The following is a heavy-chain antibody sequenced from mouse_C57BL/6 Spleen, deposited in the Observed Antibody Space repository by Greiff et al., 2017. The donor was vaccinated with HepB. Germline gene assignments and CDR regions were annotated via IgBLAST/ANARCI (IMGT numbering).Heavy chain of an antibody. Sequence: VKLQESGAELVRPGASVKLSCKASGYTFTDYYINWVKQRPGQGLEWIARIYPGSGNTYYNEKFKGKATLTAEKSSSTAYMQLSSLTSEDSAVYFCAREGAVVDYYAMDYWGQGTSVTVSS. D-gene: IGHD1-1*01. V-gene: IGHV1-76*01. CDR1: GYTFTDYY. J-gene: IGHJ4*01. CDR3: AREGAVVDYYAMDY. CDR2: IYPGSGNT.